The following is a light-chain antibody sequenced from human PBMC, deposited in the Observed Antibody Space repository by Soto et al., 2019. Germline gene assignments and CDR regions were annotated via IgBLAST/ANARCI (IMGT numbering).Light chain of an antibody. J-gene: IGKJ4*01. V-gene: IGKV3-15*01. CDR3: QQYNNWPPLT. CDR1: QSVDRY. CDR2: GAS. Sequence: EIVLTQSPATLSLSPGERATLSCRASQSVDRYLVWYQQKPGQAPRLLIYGASTRATGIPARFSGSGSGTEFTLTISSLQSEDFAVYYCQQYNNWPPLTFGGGTKVDIK.